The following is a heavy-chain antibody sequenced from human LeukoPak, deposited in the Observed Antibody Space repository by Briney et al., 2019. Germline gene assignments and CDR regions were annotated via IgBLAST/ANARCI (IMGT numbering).Heavy chain of an antibody. D-gene: IGHD4-17*01. CDR2: IYYSGST. V-gene: IGHV4-61*01. Sequence: SETLSLTCTVSGGSVSSGSYYWRWIRQPPGKGLEWIGYIYYSGSTNYNPSLKSRVTISVDTSKNQFSLKLSSVTAADTAVYYCAADYGAFDYWGQGTLVTVSS. CDR3: AADYGAFDY. CDR1: GGSVSSGSYY. J-gene: IGHJ4*02.